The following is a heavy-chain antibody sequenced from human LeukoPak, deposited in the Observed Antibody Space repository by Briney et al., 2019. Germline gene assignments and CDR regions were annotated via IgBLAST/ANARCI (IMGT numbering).Heavy chain of an antibody. CDR1: GDSISSYS. J-gene: IGHJ2*01. Sequence: PSETLSLTCTVSGDSISSYSWSWIRQPPGKGLEWIGYVYYSGSTNYNPSLKSRVTISADTSKNQFSLKVRSVTAADTAVYYCARDPPQPGITAAGYFDLWGRGTLVTVSS. CDR3: ARDPPQPGITAAGYFDL. CDR2: VYYSGST. V-gene: IGHV4-59*01. D-gene: IGHD6-13*01.